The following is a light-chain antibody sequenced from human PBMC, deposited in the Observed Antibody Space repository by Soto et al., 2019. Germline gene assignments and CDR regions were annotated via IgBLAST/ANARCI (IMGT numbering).Light chain of an antibody. CDR3: QQYNSDLRT. Sequence: DIQMTQSPSTLSASVGDRVTITCRASQSISSWLAWYQQKPGKAPKLLIYDASSLESGVPSRFSGSGSGTEFTLTISSLQPDDVATYYCQQYNSDLRTFGQGTKVDIK. CDR2: DAS. J-gene: IGKJ1*01. CDR1: QSISSW. V-gene: IGKV1-5*01.